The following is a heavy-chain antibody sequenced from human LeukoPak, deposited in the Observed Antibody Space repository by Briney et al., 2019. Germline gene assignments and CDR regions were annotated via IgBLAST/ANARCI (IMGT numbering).Heavy chain of an antibody. CDR1: GYTFTCYY. J-gene: IGHJ4*02. V-gene: IGHV1-2*02. Sequence: ASVKVSCKASGYTFTCYYMHWVRQAPGQGLEWMGWINPNTGATNYPQKFQGRVTMTRDTSISTAYMELISLRSDDTAVYYCARIYSSAWFPDYWGQGTLVTVSS. D-gene: IGHD6-19*01. CDR2: INPNTGAT. CDR3: ARIYSSAWFPDY.